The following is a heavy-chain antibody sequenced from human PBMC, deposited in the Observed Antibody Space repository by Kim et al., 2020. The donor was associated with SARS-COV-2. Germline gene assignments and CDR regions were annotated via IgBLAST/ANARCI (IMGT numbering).Heavy chain of an antibody. CDR1: GYSFTNYW. CDR2: IDPSDSYS. Sequence: GESLKISCKGSGYSFTNYWINWVRQMPGKGLEWMGRIDPSDSYSSYSPSFQGHVTISVDKSISTAYLQWSSLRASDTAIYYCARREPYYDIDFYYYGMDVWGQGTTVTVSS. D-gene: IGHD3-9*01. J-gene: IGHJ6*02. V-gene: IGHV5-10-1*01. CDR3: ARREPYYDIDFYYYGMDV.